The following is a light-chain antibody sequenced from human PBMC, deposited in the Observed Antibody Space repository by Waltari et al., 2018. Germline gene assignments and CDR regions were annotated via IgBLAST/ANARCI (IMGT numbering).Light chain of an antibody. V-gene: IGLV2-23*01. Sequence: QSALTQPASVSGSPGQSITLSCTGSTYDVGGYNLVSWHRQFPNKAPQLSLYVGTRRPSGVSSRFSSSKSGNTASLTISGLQAEDEALYFCASYARSDNSVLFCGGTQLSVL. CDR3: ASYARSDNSVL. CDR1: TYDVGGYNL. J-gene: IGLJ2*01. CDR2: VGT.